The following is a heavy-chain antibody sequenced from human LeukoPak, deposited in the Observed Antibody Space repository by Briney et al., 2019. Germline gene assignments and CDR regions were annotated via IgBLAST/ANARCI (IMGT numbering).Heavy chain of an antibody. V-gene: IGHV3-23*01. CDR3: ARGGRGFQGAPDY. Sequence: GGSLRLSCAASGFTFSSYAMSWVRQAPGKGLEWVSAISGSGGSTYYADSVKGRFTISRDNSKNTLYLQMNSLRAEDTAVYYCARGGRGFQGAPDYWGQGTLVTVSS. CDR2: ISGSGGST. J-gene: IGHJ4*02. CDR1: GFTFSSYA. D-gene: IGHD3-10*01.